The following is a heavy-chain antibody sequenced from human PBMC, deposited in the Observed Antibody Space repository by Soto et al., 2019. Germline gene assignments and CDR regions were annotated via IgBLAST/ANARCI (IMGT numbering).Heavy chain of an antibody. D-gene: IGHD2-2*01. CDR3: AREVDSCFDY. Sequence: SETLSLTCTVSGGYISSYYWSWIRQPPGKGLEWIGYIYYSGSTNYNPSLKSRVTIPVDTSKNQFSLKLSSVTAADTAVYYCAREVDSCFDYWGQGTLVTVSS. CDR1: GGYISSYY. CDR2: IYYSGST. V-gene: IGHV4-59*01. J-gene: IGHJ4*02.